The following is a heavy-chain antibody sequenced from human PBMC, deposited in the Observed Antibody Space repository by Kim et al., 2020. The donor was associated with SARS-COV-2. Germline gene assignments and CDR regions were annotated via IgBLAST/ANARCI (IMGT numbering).Heavy chain of an antibody. Sequence: SETLSLTCDVSGESFNGYFWTWIRQTPGKGLEWIGQANHNGFVNYNPSLKSRVNIQADSSQSQFSLKLKSVTAADTALYFCARGSLRKYYDSSGGLFDY. V-gene: IGHV4-34*01. D-gene: IGHD6-25*01. CDR1: GESFNGYF. J-gene: IGHJ4*01. CDR3: ARGSLRKYYDSSGGLFDY. CDR2: ANHNGFV.